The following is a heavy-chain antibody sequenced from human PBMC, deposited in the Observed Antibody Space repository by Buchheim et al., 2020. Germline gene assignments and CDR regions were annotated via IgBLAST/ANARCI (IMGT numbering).Heavy chain of an antibody. CDR3: ARGLSSSWYSASYYYGMDV. V-gene: IGHV3-48*02. CDR1: GFTFSSYS. D-gene: IGHD6-13*01. CDR2: ISSSSSTI. J-gene: IGHJ6*02. Sequence: EVQLVESGGGLVQPGGSLRLSCAASGFTFSSYSMNWVRQAPGKGLEWVSYISSSSSTIYYADSVKGRFTISRDNAKNSLYLQMNSLRDEDTAVYYCARGLSSSWYSASYYYGMDVWGQGTT.